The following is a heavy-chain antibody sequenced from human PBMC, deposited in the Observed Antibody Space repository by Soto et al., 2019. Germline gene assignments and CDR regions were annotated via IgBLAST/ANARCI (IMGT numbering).Heavy chain of an antibody. CDR1: GGSISSSSYY. CDR3: ARAVLRFLEWPQGFDP. D-gene: IGHD3-3*01. CDR2: IYYSGST. V-gene: IGHV4-39*01. Sequence: ASETLSLTCTVSGGSISSSSYYWGWIRQPPGKGLEWIGSIYYSGSTYYNPSLKSRVTISVDTSKNQFSLKLSSVTAADTAVYYCARAVLRFLEWPQGFDPWGQGTLVTVSS. J-gene: IGHJ5*02.